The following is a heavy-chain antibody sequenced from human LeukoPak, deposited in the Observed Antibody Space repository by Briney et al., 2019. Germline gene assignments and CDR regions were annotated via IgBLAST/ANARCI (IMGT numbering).Heavy chain of an antibody. CDR1: GGSFSGYY. CDR2: INHSGST. D-gene: IGHD3-22*01. V-gene: IGHV4-34*01. CDR3: ARSDSSGRNWFDP. Sequence: SETLSLTCAVYGGSFSGYYWSWIRQPPGKGLGWIGEINHSGSTNYNPSLKSRVTISVDTSKNQFSLKLSSVTAADTAVYYCARSDSSGRNWFDPWGQGTLVTVSS. J-gene: IGHJ5*02.